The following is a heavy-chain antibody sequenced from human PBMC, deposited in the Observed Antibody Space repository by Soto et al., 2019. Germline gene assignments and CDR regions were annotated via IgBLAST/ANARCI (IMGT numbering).Heavy chain of an antibody. CDR1: GFTFSSYG. Sequence: GGSLRLSCAASGFTFSSYGMHWVRQAPGKGLEWVAVISYDGSNKYYADSVKGRFTISRDNSKNTLYLQMNSLRAEDTAVYYCAKDSIAVAGGDYGMDVWGQGTTVTVSS. V-gene: IGHV3-30*18. CDR3: AKDSIAVAGGDYGMDV. CDR2: ISYDGSNK. D-gene: IGHD6-19*01. J-gene: IGHJ6*02.